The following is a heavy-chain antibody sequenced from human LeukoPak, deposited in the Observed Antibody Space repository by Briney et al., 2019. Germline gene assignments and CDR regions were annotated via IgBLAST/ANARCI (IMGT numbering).Heavy chain of an antibody. J-gene: IGHJ6*03. V-gene: IGHV3-7*01. CDR1: GFTFSSYW. CDR2: IKQDGSEK. Sequence: PGGSLRLSCAASGFTFSSYWMSWVRQAPGKGLEWAANIKQDGSEKYYVDSVKGRFTISRDNAKNSLYLQMNSLRAEDTAVYYCARDVVLMVYAADYYMDVWGKGTTVTVSS. D-gene: IGHD2-8*01. CDR3: ARDVVLMVYAADYYMDV.